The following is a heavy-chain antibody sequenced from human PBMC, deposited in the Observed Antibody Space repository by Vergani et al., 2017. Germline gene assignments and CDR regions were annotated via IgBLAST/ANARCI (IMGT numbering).Heavy chain of an antibody. V-gene: IGHV1-69*01. D-gene: IGHD6-6*01. Sequence: QVQLVQSGAEVKKPGSSVKVSCKASGGTFSSYAISWVRQAPGQGLEWMGGIITIFGTANYAQKFQGRVTITADESTSTAYMELRSLRSEDTAVYYCAGGGAARRYYYYYMDVWGKGTTVTVSS. CDR1: GGTFSSYA. CDR2: IITIFGTA. J-gene: IGHJ6*03. CDR3: AGGGAARRYYYYYMDV.